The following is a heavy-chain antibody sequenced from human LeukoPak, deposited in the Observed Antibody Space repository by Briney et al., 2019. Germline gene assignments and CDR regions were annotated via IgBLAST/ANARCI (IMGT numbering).Heavy chain of an antibody. J-gene: IGHJ5*02. V-gene: IGHV1-2*02. Sequence: GASVKVSCKASGYTFTRYYMHWVRQAPGQGLEWMGWINPNSGGTNYAQKFQGRVTMTRDTSISTAYMELSRLRSDDTAVYYCARDPHYYGSGSYYRHDWFDPWGQGTWSPSPQ. CDR2: INPNSGGT. CDR1: GYTFTRYY. D-gene: IGHD3-10*01. CDR3: ARDPHYYGSGSYYRHDWFDP.